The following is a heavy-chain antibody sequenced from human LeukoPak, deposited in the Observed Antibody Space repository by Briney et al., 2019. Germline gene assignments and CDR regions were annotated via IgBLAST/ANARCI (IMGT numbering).Heavy chain of an antibody. CDR2: ISSSSSYT. CDR1: GFTFSDYY. D-gene: IGHD4-17*01. Sequence: SGGSLRLSCAASGFTFSDYYMSWIRQAPGKGLEWISHISSSSSYTNYADSVKGRFTISRDNAKNSVYLQMNSLRVEDTAVYYCARESFYGDYEENWFDPWGQGTLVTVSS. V-gene: IGHV3-11*05. J-gene: IGHJ5*02. CDR3: ARESFYGDYEENWFDP.